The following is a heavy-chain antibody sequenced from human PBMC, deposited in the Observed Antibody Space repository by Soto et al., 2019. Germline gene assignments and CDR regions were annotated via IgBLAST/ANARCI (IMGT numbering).Heavy chain of an antibody. V-gene: IGHV1-24*01. CDR3: ATDRAYCGGDCYNGTDV. D-gene: IGHD2-21*02. J-gene: IGHJ6*01. CDR2: FDPEDGET. CDR1: GYTLTELS. Sequence: ASVKVSCKVSGYTLTELSMHWVRQAPGKGLEWMGGFDPEDGETIYAQKFQGRVTMTEDTSTDTAYMELSSLRSEDTAVYYCATDRAYCGGDCYNGTDVWGHGTPATLSA.